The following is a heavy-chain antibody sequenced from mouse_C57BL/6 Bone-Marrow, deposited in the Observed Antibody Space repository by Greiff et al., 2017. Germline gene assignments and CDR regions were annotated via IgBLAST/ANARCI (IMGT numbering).Heavy chain of an antibody. J-gene: IGHJ1*03. V-gene: IGHV1-64*01. Sequence: VQLQQPGAELVKPGASVKLSCKASGYTFTSYWMHWVKQRPGQGLEWIGMIHPNSGSTNYNEKFKSKATLTVDKSSSTAYMQLSSLTSEDSAVYSCARDVYYDWYFDVWGTGTTVTVSS. CDR1: GYTFTSYW. CDR2: IHPNSGST. D-gene: IGHD2-3*01. CDR3: ARDVYYDWYFDV.